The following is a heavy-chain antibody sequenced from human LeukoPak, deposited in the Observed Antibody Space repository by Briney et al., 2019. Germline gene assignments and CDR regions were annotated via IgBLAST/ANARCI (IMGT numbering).Heavy chain of an antibody. V-gene: IGHV3-74*01. D-gene: IGHD6-19*01. CDR3: ATKRWLAPHRDS. J-gene: IGHJ4*02. Sequence: PGGSLRLSCAASGFTFSKYWMLWVRQAPGKGLESVSRINTDGTVITYADSVKGRFTVSRDNADNTMFLQMNSVRDEDTAVYYCATKRWLAPHRDSWGQGTPVTVSS. CDR2: INTDGTVI. CDR1: GFTFSKYW.